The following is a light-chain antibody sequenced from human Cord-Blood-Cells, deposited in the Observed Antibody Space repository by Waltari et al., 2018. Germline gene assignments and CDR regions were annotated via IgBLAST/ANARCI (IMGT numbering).Light chain of an antibody. CDR2: GSS. CDR3: QQYGSSPLT. Sequence: IVLPQSPGTLSLSQGTRATLSCRASQSVSSSYLAWYQQKPGPAPRLLIYGSSSRATCIPDRVSGSGSGTDFTLTISILEPEDFAVYYCQQYGSSPLTFGGGTKVEIK. CDR1: QSVSSSY. J-gene: IGKJ4*01. V-gene: IGKV3-20*01.